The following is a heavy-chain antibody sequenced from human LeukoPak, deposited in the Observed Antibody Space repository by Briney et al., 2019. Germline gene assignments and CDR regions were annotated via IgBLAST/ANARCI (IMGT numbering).Heavy chain of an antibody. D-gene: IGHD2-2*01. CDR2: ISSSSSYI. J-gene: IGHJ5*02. CDR1: GFTFSSYS. V-gene: IGHV3-21*01. Sequence: GGSLRLSCAASGFTFSSYSMNWVRQAPGKGLEWVSSISSSSSYIYYADSVKGRFTISRDNAKNSLYLQMNSLRAEDTAVYYCARSLVVVVPAGPGWFDPWGQGTLVTVSS. CDR3: ARSLVVVVPAGPGWFDP.